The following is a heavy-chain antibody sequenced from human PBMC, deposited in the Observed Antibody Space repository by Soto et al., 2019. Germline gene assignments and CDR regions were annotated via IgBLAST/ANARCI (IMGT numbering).Heavy chain of an antibody. CDR3: ARTSVNWGSRGLVDY. V-gene: IGHV2-5*02. D-gene: IGHD7-27*01. CDR1: GFSLSTSGVG. Sequence: QITLKESGPTLVKPTQTLTLTCTFSGFSLSTSGVGVGWIRQPPGKALEWLAFLYWDDDKRYSPSLKSRLTIPKDTSKNRVLLTMTNMDPVDTATYYCARTSVNWGSRGLVDYWGQGTLVTVAS. J-gene: IGHJ4*02. CDR2: LYWDDDK.